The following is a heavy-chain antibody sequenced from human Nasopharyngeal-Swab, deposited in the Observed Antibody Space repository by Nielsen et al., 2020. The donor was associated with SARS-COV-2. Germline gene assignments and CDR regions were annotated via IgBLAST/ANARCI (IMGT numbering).Heavy chain of an antibody. D-gene: IGHD1-26*01. V-gene: IGHV3-30*03. CDR1: GFTFSSYS. CDR2: ISYDGSNK. Sequence: GESLKISCAASGFTFSSYSMNWVRQAPGKGLEWVAVISYDGSNKYYADSVKGRFTISRDNSKNTLYLQMNSLRAEDTAVYYCARGPRYSGSCDYWGQGTLVTVSS. CDR3: ARGPRYSGSCDY. J-gene: IGHJ4*02.